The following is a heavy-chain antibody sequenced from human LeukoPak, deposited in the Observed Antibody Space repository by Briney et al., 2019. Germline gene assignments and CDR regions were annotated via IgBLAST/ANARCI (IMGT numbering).Heavy chain of an antibody. CDR1: GYTFTSYG. CDR3: ARDMEGGLNWNFENWFDP. CDR2: ISAYNGNT. Sequence: GASVKVSCKASGYTFTSYGISWVRQAPGPGLEWMGWISAYNGNTNYAQKLQGRVTMTTDTSTSTAYMELRSLRSDDTAVYYCARDMEGGLNWNFENWFDPWGQGTLVAVSS. J-gene: IGHJ5*02. D-gene: IGHD1-7*01. V-gene: IGHV1-18*01.